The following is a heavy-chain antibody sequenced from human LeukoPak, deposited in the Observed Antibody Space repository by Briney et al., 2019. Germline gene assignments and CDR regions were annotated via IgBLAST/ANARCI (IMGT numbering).Heavy chain of an antibody. CDR1: GGSISSYY. CDR2: IYYCGST. D-gene: IGHD6-19*01. J-gene: IGHJ6*02. CDR3: ARVYSSGWPNYYYYGMDV. V-gene: IGHV4-59*12. Sequence: PSETLSLTCTVSGGSISSYYWSWIRQPPGKGLEWIGYIYYCGSTNYNPSLKSRVTISVDTSKNQFSLKLSSVTAADTAVYYCARVYSSGWPNYYYYGMDVWGQGTTVTVSS.